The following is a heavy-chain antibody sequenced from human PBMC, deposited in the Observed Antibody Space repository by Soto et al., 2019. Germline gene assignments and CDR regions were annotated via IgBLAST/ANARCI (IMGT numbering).Heavy chain of an antibody. V-gene: IGHV3-33*01. CDR3: ARVLKWELLYFDY. J-gene: IGHJ4*02. Sequence: GGSLRLSCAASGFTFSSYCMHWVRQAPGKGLEWVAVIWYDGSNKYYADSVKGRFTISRDNSKNTLYLQMNSLRAEDTAVYYCARVLKWELLYFDYWGQGTLVTVSS. CDR1: GFTFSSYC. D-gene: IGHD1-26*01. CDR2: IWYDGSNK.